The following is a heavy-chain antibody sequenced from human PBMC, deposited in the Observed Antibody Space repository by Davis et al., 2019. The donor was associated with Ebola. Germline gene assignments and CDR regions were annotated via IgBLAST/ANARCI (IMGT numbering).Heavy chain of an antibody. CDR2: ISYDGSNK. CDR1: GFTFSSYG. J-gene: IGHJ4*02. V-gene: IGHV3-30*03. Sequence: GESLKISCAASGFTFSSYGMHWVRQAPGKGLEWVAVISYDGSNKYYADSVKGRFTISRDNSKNTLYLQMNSLRAEDTAVYYCARERGPFDYWGQGTLVTVSS. CDR3: ARERGPFDY.